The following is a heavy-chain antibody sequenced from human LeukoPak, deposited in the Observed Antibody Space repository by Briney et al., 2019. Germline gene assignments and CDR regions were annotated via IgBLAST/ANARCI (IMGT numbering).Heavy chain of an antibody. CDR2: INHSGST. V-gene: IGHV4-34*01. CDR3: ARGYDYVWGSYRSAGYYFDY. CDR1: GGNFSGYY. D-gene: IGHD3-16*02. Sequence: PSETLSLTCAVYGGNFSGYYWSWIRQPPGKGLEWIGQINHSGSTNYNPSLKSRVTISVDTSKNQFSLKLSSVTAADTAVYYCARGYDYVWGSYRSAGYYFDYWGQGTLVTVSS. J-gene: IGHJ4*02.